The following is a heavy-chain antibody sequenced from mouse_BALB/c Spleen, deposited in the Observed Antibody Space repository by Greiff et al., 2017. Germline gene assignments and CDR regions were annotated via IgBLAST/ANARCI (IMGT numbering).Heavy chain of an antibody. V-gene: IGHV5-17*02. D-gene: IGHD2-4*01. Sequence: EVMLVESGGGLVQPGGSRKLSCAASGFTFSSFGMHWVRQAPEKGLEWVAYISSGSSTIYYADTVKGRFTISRDNPKNTLFLQMTSLRSEDTAMYYCARGDYDFFAYWGQGTLVTVSA. CDR3: ARGDYDFFAY. J-gene: IGHJ3*01. CDR1: GFTFSSFG. CDR2: ISSGSSTI.